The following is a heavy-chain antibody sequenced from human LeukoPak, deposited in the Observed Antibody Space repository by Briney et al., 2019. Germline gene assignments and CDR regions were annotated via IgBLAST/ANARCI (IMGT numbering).Heavy chain of an antibody. V-gene: IGHV3-23*01. CDR2: ISGSGGSR. CDR3: AKAADIVVVPAATFDP. D-gene: IGHD2-2*01. J-gene: IGHJ5*02. CDR1: GFTFSSYA. Sequence: PGGSLRLSCAASGFTFSSYAMSWVRRAPGKGLKWVSGISGSGGSRYYADSVKGRFTISRDNSKNTLYLQMNSLRAEDTAVYYCAKAADIVVVPAATFDPWGQGTLVTVSS.